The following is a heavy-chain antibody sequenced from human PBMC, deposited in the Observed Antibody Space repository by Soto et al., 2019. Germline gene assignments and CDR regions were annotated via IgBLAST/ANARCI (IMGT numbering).Heavy chain of an antibody. V-gene: IGHV3-23*01. J-gene: IGHJ4*02. CDR1: GFTFSNYA. CDR3: ARNTIPLPHY. Sequence: EVQLLESGGGLVQPGGSLRLSCAASGFTFSNYAMSWVRQAPGKGLEWVTAISSSGDSPYYADSVKGRFTVSRDNSKNTLYLQMNSLRVEDTAIYYGARNTIPLPHYWGQGTLVTVSS. D-gene: IGHD1-1*01. CDR2: ISSSGDSP.